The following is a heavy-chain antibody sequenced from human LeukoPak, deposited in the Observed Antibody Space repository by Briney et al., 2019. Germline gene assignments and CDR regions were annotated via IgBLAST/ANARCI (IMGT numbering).Heavy chain of an antibody. V-gene: IGHV4-4*09. CDR1: GGSISSYY. D-gene: IGHD3-9*01. J-gene: IGHJ6*03. CDR3: GRLYYDILTGYYPYYYYYMDV. Sequence: PSETLSLTCTVSGGSISSYYWSWIRQPPGKGLEWIGYIYTSGSTNYNPSLKSRVTISVDTSKNQFSLKLSSVTAADTAVYYCGRLYYDILTGYYPYYYYYMDVWGKGTTVTVSS. CDR2: IYTSGST.